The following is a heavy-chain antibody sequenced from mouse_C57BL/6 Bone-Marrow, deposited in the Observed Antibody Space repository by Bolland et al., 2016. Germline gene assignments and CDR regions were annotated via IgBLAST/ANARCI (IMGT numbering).Heavy chain of an antibody. Sequence: VKGRFTISRDNAKNTLYLQMSRLKSEDTAMYYCARPTGGDAMDHWGQGTT. J-gene: IGHJ2*01. CDR3: ARPTGGDAMDH. V-gene: IGHV5-12*01. D-gene: IGHD1-1*02.